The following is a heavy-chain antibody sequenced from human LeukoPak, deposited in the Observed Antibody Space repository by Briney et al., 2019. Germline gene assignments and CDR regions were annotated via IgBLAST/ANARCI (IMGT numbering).Heavy chain of an antibody. CDR2: ISSSSSYI. CDR3: ARDDGDLKDRYCSSTSCYTPYYYGMDV. D-gene: IGHD2-2*02. V-gene: IGHV3-21*01. Sequence: GGSLRLSCAASGFTFSSYSMNWVRQAPGKGLEWVSSISSSSSYIYYADSVKGRFTISRDNAKNSLYLQMNSLRAEDTAVYYCARDDGDLKDRYCSSTSCYTPYYYGMDVWGQGTTVTVSS. CDR1: GFTFSSYS. J-gene: IGHJ6*02.